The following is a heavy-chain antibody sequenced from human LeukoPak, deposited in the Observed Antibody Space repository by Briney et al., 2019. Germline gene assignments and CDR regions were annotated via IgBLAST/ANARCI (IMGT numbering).Heavy chain of an antibody. CDR1: GGSISSYY. V-gene: IGHV4-4*07. D-gene: IGHD2-15*01. Sequence: PSETLSLTCTVSGGSISSYYWSWIRQPAGKGLEWIGRIYTSGITNYNPSLTSRGTISLDKSKNQSSLMQSCVPAADTAVYYFAGDHCSGGSCYYYYYMDVCGKGTTGTVSS. J-gene: IGHJ6*03. CDR3: AGDHCSGGSCYYYYYMDV. CDR2: IYTSGIT.